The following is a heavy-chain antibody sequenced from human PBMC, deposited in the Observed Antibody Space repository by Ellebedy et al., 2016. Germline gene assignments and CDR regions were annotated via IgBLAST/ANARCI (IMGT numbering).Heavy chain of an antibody. CDR2: IKRDGTEK. CDR1: GFSFSGYW. J-gene: IGHJ4*02. V-gene: IGHV3-7*01. Sequence: GESLKISXVASGFSFSGYWMTWVRQAPGKGLEWVANIKRDGTEKLYVDSVKGRFTISRDNAKSTLYLQMNGLRAEDTAVYYCSRDQDGMGGTSDYWGQGTLVTVSS. D-gene: IGHD1-26*01. CDR3: SRDQDGMGGTSDY.